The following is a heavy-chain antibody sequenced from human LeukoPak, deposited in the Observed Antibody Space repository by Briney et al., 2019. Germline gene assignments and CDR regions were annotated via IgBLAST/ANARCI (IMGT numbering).Heavy chain of an antibody. V-gene: IGHV3-33*06. Sequence: GGSLRLSCAASGFTFRTYGMHWVRQAPGKGLEWVVVIWSDGNNKFYADSVKGRFTISRDNSKDTLYLQMSSLRVEDTAVYYCVKEKGPFNAFDIWGQGTMVTVSS. CDR1: GFTFRTYG. CDR3: VKEKGPFNAFDI. CDR2: IWSDGNNK. J-gene: IGHJ3*02.